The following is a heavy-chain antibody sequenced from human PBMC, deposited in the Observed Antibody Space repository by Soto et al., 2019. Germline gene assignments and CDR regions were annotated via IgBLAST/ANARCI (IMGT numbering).Heavy chain of an antibody. J-gene: IGHJ1*01. CDR2: IYWDDDK. Sequence: QITLKESGPTLVKPTQTLTLTCTFSGFSLSTTGVGVGWIRQTPGKALEWLALIYWDDDKRYSPSLKSRLTITKDTSKTQVDVTKTNMNPVDTATYYCAHIRITMIVVAGYFHHWGQGTLITVSS. D-gene: IGHD3-22*01. V-gene: IGHV2-5*02. CDR3: AHIRITMIVVAGYFHH. CDR1: GFSLSTTGVG.